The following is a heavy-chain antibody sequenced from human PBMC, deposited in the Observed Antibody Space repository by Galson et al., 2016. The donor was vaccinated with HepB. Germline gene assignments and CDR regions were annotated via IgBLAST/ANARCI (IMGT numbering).Heavy chain of an antibody. V-gene: IGHV3-30*04. CDR1: GFTFSTYA. CDR3: ARGGVSGPGYFDY. CDR2: ISRDGSMK. J-gene: IGHJ4*02. Sequence: SLRLSCAASGFTFSTYAMHWVRQAPGKGLEWVAVISRDGSMKNYADPVKGRFTISRDSSKNTLYLQMNSLRAEDTAVYYCARGGVSGPGYFDYWGQGTLVTVSS. D-gene: IGHD2-8*01.